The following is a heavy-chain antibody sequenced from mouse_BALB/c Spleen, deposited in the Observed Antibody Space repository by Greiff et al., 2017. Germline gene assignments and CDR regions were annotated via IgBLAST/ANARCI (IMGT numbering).Heavy chain of an antibody. CDR1: GFTFSSYA. V-gene: IGHV5-6-5*01. CDR3: ARGESNWYFDV. Sequence: EVMLVESGGGLVKPGGSLKLSCAASGFTFSSYAMSWVRQTPEKRLEWVASISSGGSTYYPDSVKGRFTISRDNARNILYLQMSSLRSEDTAMYYCARGESNWYFDVWGAGTTVTVSS. J-gene: IGHJ1*01. CDR2: ISSGGST. D-gene: IGHD5-1*01.